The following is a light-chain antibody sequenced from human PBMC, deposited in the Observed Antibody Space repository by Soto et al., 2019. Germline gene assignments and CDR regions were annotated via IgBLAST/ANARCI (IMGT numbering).Light chain of an antibody. CDR3: QQYYSTPYT. V-gene: IGKV4-1*01. J-gene: IGKJ2*01. Sequence: IVMTQSPDSLSVSLVERATINCKSSQSVLYSSNNKNYLAWYQQKPGQPPKLLIYWASTRESGVPDRFSGSGSGTDFTLTISSLQAEDVAVYYCQQYYSTPYTFGQGTK. CDR1: QSVLYSSNNKNY. CDR2: WAS.